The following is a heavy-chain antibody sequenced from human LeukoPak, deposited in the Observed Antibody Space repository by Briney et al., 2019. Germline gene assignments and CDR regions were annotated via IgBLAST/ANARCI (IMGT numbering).Heavy chain of an antibody. D-gene: IGHD2-2*01. CDR2: MNPNSGNT. J-gene: IGHJ6*02. CDR3: ARGWGWTAAIFGSPKYGMDV. V-gene: IGHV1-8*01. Sequence: ASVKVSCEASGYTFTSYDINWVRQATGQGLEWTGWMNPNSGNTGYAQKFQGRVTMTRNTSISTAYMELSSLRSEDTAVYYCARGWGWTAAIFGSPKYGMDVWGQGTTVTVSS. CDR1: GYTFTSYD.